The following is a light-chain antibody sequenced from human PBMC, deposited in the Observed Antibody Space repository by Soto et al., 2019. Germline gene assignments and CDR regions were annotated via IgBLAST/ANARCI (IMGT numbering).Light chain of an antibody. J-gene: IGKJ4*01. Sequence: DLQMTQSPSSLSASLGDSVTITCRGSQSLDNCLAWYQQKPWKAPNLLIYKAYRLETGVPSTFSGSGSGTEFTLTISFLQPDDFATYYCQQYNSYSPLTCGGGTKVDIK. CDR2: KAY. V-gene: IGKV1-5*03. CDR3: QQYNSYSPLT. CDR1: QSLDNC.